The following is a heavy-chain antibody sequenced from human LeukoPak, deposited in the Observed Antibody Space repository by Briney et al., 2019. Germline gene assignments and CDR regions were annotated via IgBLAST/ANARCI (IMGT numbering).Heavy chain of an antibody. CDR2: ISVSGGST. J-gene: IGHJ4*02. D-gene: IGHD5-18*01. CDR3: AKGYSYGKREYYFDY. V-gene: IGHV3-23*01. Sequence: GGSLRLSCAASGFTFSSYGMNWVRQAPRKGLEWVSGISVSGGSTHYADSVKGRFTISRDNSKNTLYLQMNSLRAEDTAVYYCAKGYSYGKREYYFDYWGQGTLVTVSS. CDR1: GFTFSSYG.